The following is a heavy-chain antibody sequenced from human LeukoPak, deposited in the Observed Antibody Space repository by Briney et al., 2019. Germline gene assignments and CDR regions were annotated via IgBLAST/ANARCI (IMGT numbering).Heavy chain of an antibody. CDR2: IYPGDSDT. CDR1: GYTFSNHW. D-gene: IGHD2-15*01. CDR3: GRSGGSRPLSVDS. J-gene: IGHJ4*02. Sequence: GESLKISWKGSGYTFSNHWIGWVRQMPGRGLEWMGLIYPGDSDTRYSPSFQGQITISADKSLTTAYIQWDSLKASDTAMYFCGRSGGSRPLSVDSWGQGTLVTVSS. V-gene: IGHV5-51*01.